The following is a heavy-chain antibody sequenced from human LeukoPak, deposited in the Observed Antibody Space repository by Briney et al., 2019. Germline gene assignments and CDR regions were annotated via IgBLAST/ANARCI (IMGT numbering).Heavy chain of an antibody. D-gene: IGHD3-3*02. Sequence: GGSLRLSCAASGFTVGTYYMNWVRQAPGKGLEWVSILCSGETTYYADSVKGRFIVSRDNSKNMLYLQMNALRAEDTAVYYCARVGDHFHWYLDLWGRGTVVTVSS. J-gene: IGHJ2*01. CDR1: GFTVGTYY. CDR2: LCSGETT. CDR3: ARVGDHFHWYLDL. V-gene: IGHV3-53*01.